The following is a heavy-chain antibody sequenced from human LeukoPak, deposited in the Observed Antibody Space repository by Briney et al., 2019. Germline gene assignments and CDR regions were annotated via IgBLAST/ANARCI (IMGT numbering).Heavy chain of an antibody. CDR3: AKRPGYCSSTSCYYYYYMDV. CDR1: GFTFSSYA. V-gene: IGHV3-23*01. J-gene: IGHJ6*03. Sequence: GGSLRLSCAASGFTFSSYAMSWDRQAPGKGLEWVSAISGSGTSTYYADSVKGRFTISRDNSKNTLYMQMNSLRGDDTAVYYCAKRPGYCSSTSCYYYYYMDVWGDGATVTVSS. D-gene: IGHD2-2*01. CDR2: ISGSGTST.